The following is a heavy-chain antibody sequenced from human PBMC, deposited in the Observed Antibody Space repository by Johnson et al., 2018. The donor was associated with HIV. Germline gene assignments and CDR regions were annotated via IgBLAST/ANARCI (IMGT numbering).Heavy chain of an antibody. CDR2: ISYGGNKQ. D-gene: IGHD3-10*01. V-gene: IGHV3-30-3*01. CDR3: AKGRSTAQFITYDAFDI. Sequence: QVQLVESGGGLIQPGGSLRLSCAASGFTFSSYAMHWVRQPPGKGLEWVAVISYGGNKQYYVDSVEGRFTISRDNSKDTLYLQMNSLRAEDTALYYCAKGRSTAQFITYDAFDIWGQGTMVTVSS. J-gene: IGHJ3*02. CDR1: GFTFSSYA.